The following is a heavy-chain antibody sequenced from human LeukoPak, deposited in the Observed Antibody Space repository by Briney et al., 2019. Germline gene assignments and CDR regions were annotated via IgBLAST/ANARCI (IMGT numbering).Heavy chain of an antibody. J-gene: IGHJ5*02. CDR2: IYYSGGT. V-gene: IGHV4-59*01. CDR1: GGSISSYY. CDR3: ARTLGYCSSTSCYPKGAWFDP. D-gene: IGHD2-2*01. Sequence: SETLSLTCTVSGGSISSYYWSWIRQPPGKGLEWIGYIYYSGGTNYNPSLKSRVTISVDTSKNQFSLKLSSVTAADTAVYYCARTLGYCSSTSCYPKGAWFDPWGQGTLVTVSS.